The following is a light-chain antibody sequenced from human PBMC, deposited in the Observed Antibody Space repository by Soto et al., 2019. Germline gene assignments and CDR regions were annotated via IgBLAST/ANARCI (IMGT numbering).Light chain of an antibody. J-gene: IGKJ1*01. CDR3: QQSYTSPPWT. CDR1: QSISTY. Sequence: DIQMTQSPSSLSASVGDRVTISCRAAQSISTYLNWYPQKPGTAPRLLIYSASSVKTGVPPRFSGSGSGRDFTLTISSLRPEDMATYFGQQSYTSPPWTFGQGTKVDIK. V-gene: IGKV1-39*01. CDR2: SAS.